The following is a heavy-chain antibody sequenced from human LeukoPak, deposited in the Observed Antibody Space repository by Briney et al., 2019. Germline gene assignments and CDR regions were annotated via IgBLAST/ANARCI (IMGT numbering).Heavy chain of an antibody. J-gene: IGHJ4*02. D-gene: IGHD4-17*01. CDR3: ARGRGFGYGDYMNY. V-gene: IGHV4-39*07. CDR1: GGSISTTNYY. CDR2: IYYSGST. Sequence: PSETLSPTCTVSGGSISTTNYYWGWIRQPPGKDLECIGTIYYSGSTSYNPSLKSRVTISVDTSKNQFSLKLSSVTAADTAVYYCARGRGFGYGDYMNYWGQGTLVTVSS.